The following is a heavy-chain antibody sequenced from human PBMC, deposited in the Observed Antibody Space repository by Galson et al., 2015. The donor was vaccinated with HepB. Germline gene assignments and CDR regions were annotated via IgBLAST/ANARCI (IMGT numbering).Heavy chain of an antibody. Sequence: SLRLSCAASGFTFSSYSMNWVRQAPGKGLEWVSSISSSSSYIYYADSVKGRFTISRDNAKNSLYLQMNSLRAEDTAVYYCARDDGGLYYFDYWGQGTLVTVSS. D-gene: IGHD4-23*01. CDR1: GFTFSSYS. CDR2: ISSSSSYI. V-gene: IGHV3-21*01. CDR3: ARDDGGLYYFDY. J-gene: IGHJ4*02.